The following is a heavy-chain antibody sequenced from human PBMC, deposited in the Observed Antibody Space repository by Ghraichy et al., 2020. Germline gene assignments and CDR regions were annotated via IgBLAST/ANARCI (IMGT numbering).Heavy chain of an antibody. CDR1: GSSISSGSHY. J-gene: IGHJ4*02. CDR2: IYYSGST. V-gene: IGHV4-39*02. Sequence: SETLSLTCTVSGSSISSGSHYWGWIRQPPGKGLEWIGSIYYSGSTYYKPSLKSRITISVDTSENHFSLRLSSVTAADTAVYYCASTPSSGWPLTFDYWGQGILVTVSS. CDR3: ASTPSSGWPLTFDY. D-gene: IGHD6-19*01.